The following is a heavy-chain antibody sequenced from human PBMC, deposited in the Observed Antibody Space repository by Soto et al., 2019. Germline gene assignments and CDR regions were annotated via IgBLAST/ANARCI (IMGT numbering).Heavy chain of an antibody. D-gene: IGHD3-22*01. CDR2: IYSGGST. CDR1: GFTGSSYY. V-gene: IGHV3-53*02. CDR3: ARGRYYYDSSGYHSPFDY. Sequence: EVQLVETGGGLIHPGGSLRVSCAASGFTGSSYYMSWVRQAPGKGLEWVSVIYSGGSTYYADSVKGRFTVSRDNSKNMLSLQMNSLRAEDTAVYYCARGRYYYDSSGYHSPFDYWGQGTLVTVSS. J-gene: IGHJ4*02.